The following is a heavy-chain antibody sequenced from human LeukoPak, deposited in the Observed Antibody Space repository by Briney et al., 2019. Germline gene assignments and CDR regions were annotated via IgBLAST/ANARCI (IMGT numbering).Heavy chain of an antibody. CDR3: ARVPHWSNTNCPFDF. D-gene: IGHD2-2*01. J-gene: IGHJ4*02. Sequence: PSETLSLTCAVSSGYISSSDWWSWVRQPPGRGLEWIGYIWRSDHTNYNPSLKSRVTMSLDKSKNQFSLKLSTVTAALTAVDYGARVPHWSNTNCPFDFWGQGTLVIVSS. CDR2: IWRSDHT. CDR1: SGYISSSDW. V-gene: IGHV4-4*02.